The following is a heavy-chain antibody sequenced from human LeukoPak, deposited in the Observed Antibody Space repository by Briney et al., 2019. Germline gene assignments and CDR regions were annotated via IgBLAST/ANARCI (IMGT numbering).Heavy chain of an antibody. CDR1: GYTFTGYY. Sequence: ASVKVSCKASGYTFTGYYMHWVRQAPGQGLEWMGWINPNSGGTNYAQKLQGRVTMTRDTSISTAYMELSRLRSDDTAVYYCARGPYDSSGYYYRPESYFDYWGQGTLVTVSS. V-gene: IGHV1-2*02. CDR2: INPNSGGT. D-gene: IGHD3-22*01. J-gene: IGHJ4*02. CDR3: ARGPYDSSGYYYRPESYFDY.